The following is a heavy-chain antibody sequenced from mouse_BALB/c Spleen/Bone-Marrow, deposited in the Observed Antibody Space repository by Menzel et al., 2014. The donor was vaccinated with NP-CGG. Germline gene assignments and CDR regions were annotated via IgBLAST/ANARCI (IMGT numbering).Heavy chain of an antibody. J-gene: IGHJ3*01. V-gene: IGHV1-15*01. CDR3: TREGYYGSSPAWFAY. D-gene: IGHD1-1*01. CDR1: GYTLTDYE. CDR2: IDPETGGT. Sequence: VQLQQSGAELVRPGASVTLSCKASGYTLTDYEMHWVKRTPVHGLEWIGAIDPETGGTAYNQKFKGKATLTADKSSSTAYMELRSLTSEDSAVYYCTREGYYGSSPAWFAYWGQGTLVTVSA.